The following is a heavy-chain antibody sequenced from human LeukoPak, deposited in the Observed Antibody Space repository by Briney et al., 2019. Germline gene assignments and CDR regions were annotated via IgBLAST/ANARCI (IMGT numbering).Heavy chain of an antibody. Sequence: GGSLRLSCEASGFTFSSDSMNWVRQAPGKGLEWVSSISSSSSYIYYADSVKGRFTISRDNAKNSLYLQMNSLRAEDTAVYYCARGYIAAAQGNWFDPWGQGTLVTVSS. V-gene: IGHV3-21*01. D-gene: IGHD6-13*01. CDR2: ISSSSSYI. CDR3: ARGYIAAAQGNWFDP. CDR1: GFTFSSDS. J-gene: IGHJ5*02.